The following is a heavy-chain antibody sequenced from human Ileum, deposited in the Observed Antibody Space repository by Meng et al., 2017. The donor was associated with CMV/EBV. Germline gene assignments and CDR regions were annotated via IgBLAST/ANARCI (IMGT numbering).Heavy chain of an antibody. CDR2: VSLGGNMT. CDR1: GFTFSSYW. V-gene: IGHV3-74*01. CDR3: ARERFWSGYSFDN. D-gene: IGHD3-3*01. J-gene: IGHJ4*02. Sequence: GGSLRLSCAGSGFTFSSYWMHWVRQAPGKGPVWVSRVSLGGNMTDYAESVRGRFTISRDNARNTLYLQMNSLRAEDTAVYYSARERFWSGYSFDNWGQGTLVTVSS.